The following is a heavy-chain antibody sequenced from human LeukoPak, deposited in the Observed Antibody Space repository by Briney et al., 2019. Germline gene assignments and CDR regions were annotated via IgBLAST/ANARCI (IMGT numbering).Heavy chain of an antibody. J-gene: IGHJ4*02. CDR1: GFTFGDYA. CDR2: IRSKAYGGTT. V-gene: IGHV3-49*03. Sequence: GGSLRLSCTASGFTFGDYAMSWFRQAPGKGLEWVGFIRSKAYGGTTDYAASVRGRFTISRDDSKIIAYLQMNSLKTEDTAVYYCTREGWPASSGYSYYFDYWGQGTLVTVSS. CDR3: TREGWPASSGYSYYFDY. D-gene: IGHD3-22*01.